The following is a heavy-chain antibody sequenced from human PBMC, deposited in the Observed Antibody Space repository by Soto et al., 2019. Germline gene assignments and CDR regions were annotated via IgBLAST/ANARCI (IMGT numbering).Heavy chain of an antibody. D-gene: IGHD2-21*02. V-gene: IGHV1-69*13. J-gene: IGHJ6*02. CDR2: IIPIFGTA. Sequence: SVKVSCKASGGTFSSYAISWVRQAPGQGLEWMGGIIPIFGTANYAQKFQGRVTITADESTSTAYMELSSLRSEDTAVYYCARDFIVVVTAARLGYYYGMDVWGQGTTVTVSS. CDR1: GGTFSSYA. CDR3: ARDFIVVVTAARLGYYYGMDV.